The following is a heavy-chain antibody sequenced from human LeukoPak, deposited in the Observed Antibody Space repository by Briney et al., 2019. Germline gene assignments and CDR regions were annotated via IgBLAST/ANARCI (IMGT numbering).Heavy chain of an antibody. CDR2: IYYSGST. Sequence: SETLSHTCTVSGGSISSSSYYWGWIRQPPGKGLEWIGSIYYSGSTYYNPSLKSRVTISVDTSKNQFSLKLSSVTAADTAVYYCARRTIPRKGPLNYVWGSYRNWFDPWGQGTLVTVSS. J-gene: IGHJ5*02. CDR1: GGSISSSSYY. CDR3: ARRTIPRKGPLNYVWGSYRNWFDP. D-gene: IGHD3-16*02. V-gene: IGHV4-39*07.